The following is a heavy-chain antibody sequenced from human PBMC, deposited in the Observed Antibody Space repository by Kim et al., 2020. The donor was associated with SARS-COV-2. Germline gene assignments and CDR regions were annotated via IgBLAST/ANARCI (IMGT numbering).Heavy chain of an antibody. CDR3: ARDITIFPETGFDY. D-gene: IGHD3-3*01. J-gene: IGHJ4*02. V-gene: IGHV3-48*03. CDR2: ISSSGSTI. CDR1: GFTFSSYE. Sequence: GGSLRLSCAASGFTFSSYEMNWVRQAPGKGLDRGLYISSSGSTIYYAEYVKGQFTIYRDNAKNSLYLQSKSLRAEDTAVYYCARDITIFPETGFDYWGQGTLVTVSS.